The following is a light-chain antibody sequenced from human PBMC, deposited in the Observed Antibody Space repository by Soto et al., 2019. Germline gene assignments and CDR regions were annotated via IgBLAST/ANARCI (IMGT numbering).Light chain of an antibody. CDR2: EVS. Sequence: MTQSPSSLSASVGDRVTITCQASQDISNYLNWYLQKPGQSPQLLIYEVSTRVSGVPDRFSGSGSGTDFTLEISRVETDDVGIYYCMQSTQLPPTFGQGTRLEIK. CDR1: QDISNY. V-gene: IGKV2D-29*02. J-gene: IGKJ5*01. CDR3: MQSTQLPPT.